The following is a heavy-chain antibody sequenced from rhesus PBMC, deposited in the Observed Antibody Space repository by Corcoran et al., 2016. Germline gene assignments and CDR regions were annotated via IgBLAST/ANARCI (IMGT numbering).Heavy chain of an antibody. Sequence: QVTLKESGPALVKPTQTLTLTCTFSGFSLSTSGMVVGWIRQPPGKSLEWLASIYWDDDKYYSTSLKSRLTISKDTSKNQGVLTMTNMEPVDTATYYCARVRWNGNYRFLFDYWGQGVLVTVSS. CDR2: IYWDDDK. CDR3: ARVRWNGNYRFLFDY. J-gene: IGHJ4*01. CDR1: GFSLSTSGMV. V-gene: IGHV2S1*01. D-gene: IGHD4-35*01.